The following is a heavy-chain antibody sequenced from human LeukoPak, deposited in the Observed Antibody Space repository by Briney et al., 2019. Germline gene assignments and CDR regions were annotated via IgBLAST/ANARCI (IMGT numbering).Heavy chain of an antibody. V-gene: IGHV1-2*02. J-gene: IGHJ4*02. D-gene: IGHD3-10*01. CDR3: ARDGYHYGQFDY. CDR1: GYTFTDYY. CDR2: INPNSGGT. Sequence: ASVKVSCKASGYTFTDYYIHWVRQAPGQGLEWMGWINPNSGGTNCAQKFQGRVTMTRDTSISTVYMELNRLRSDDTAVYYCARDGYHYGQFDYWGQGTLVTVSS.